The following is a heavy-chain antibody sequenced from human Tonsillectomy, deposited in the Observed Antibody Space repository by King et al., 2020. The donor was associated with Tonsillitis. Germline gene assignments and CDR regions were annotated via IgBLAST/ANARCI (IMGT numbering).Heavy chain of an antibody. CDR2: MSGSGGST. D-gene: IGHD4-17*01. CDR3: AKEATVTNYYYFYYMDV. CDR1: GFTFSSYA. Sequence: VQLVESGGGLVQPGGSLRLSCAASGFTFSSYAMSWVRQAPGKGLEWVSDMSGSGGSTYYADSVKGRFTISRDNSKNTLYLQMNSLRAEDTAVYYCAKEATVTNYYYFYYMDVWGKGTTVTVSS. V-gene: IGHV3-23*04. J-gene: IGHJ6*03.